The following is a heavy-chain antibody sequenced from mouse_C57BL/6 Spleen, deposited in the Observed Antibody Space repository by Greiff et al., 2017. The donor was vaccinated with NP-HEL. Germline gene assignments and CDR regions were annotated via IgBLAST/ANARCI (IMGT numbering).Heavy chain of an antibody. V-gene: IGHV1-55*01. CDR3: ARYDTTVVGYYAMDY. Sequence: QVQLQQPGAELVKPGASVKMSCKASGYTFTSYWITWVKQRPGQGLEWIGDIYPGSGSTNYNEKFKSKATLTVDTSSSTAYMQLSSLTSEDSAVYYCARYDTTVVGYYAMDYWGQGTSVTVSS. D-gene: IGHD1-1*01. J-gene: IGHJ4*01. CDR2: IYPGSGST. CDR1: GYTFTSYW.